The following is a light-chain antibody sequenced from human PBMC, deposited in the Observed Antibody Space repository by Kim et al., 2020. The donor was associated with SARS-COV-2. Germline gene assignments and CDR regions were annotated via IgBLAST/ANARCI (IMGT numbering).Light chain of an antibody. CDR2: ATN. Sequence: QAVVTQEPSLTVSPGGTVTLTCGSSSGTITIGNYPTWFQQVPGQPPKTLIYATNNRHSWTPARVSGSLLGGKGALTLSGVQPEDEADYYCLLYHGGGWFLGGGTQLTVL. J-gene: IGLJ2*01. CDR1: SGTITIGNY. V-gene: IGLV7-43*01. CDR3: LLYHGGGWF.